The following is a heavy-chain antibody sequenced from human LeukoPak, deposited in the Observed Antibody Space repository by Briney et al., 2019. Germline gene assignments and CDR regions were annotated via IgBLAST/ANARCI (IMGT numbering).Heavy chain of an antibody. V-gene: IGHV3-30*18. CDR2: ISYDGSKK. CDR3: AKDRREMATIIFTVSYYYYYGLDD. J-gene: IGHJ6*02. CDR1: GFTFSSFG. D-gene: IGHD5-24*01. Sequence: PGGSLRLSCAASGFTFSSFGMHWARKAPGKGPEWVAVISYDGSKKYYADSVKGRFTISRDNSKKTLYLQMNSLRAEDTAVYYCAKDRREMATIIFTVSYYYYYGLDDWGQGTTVTVS.